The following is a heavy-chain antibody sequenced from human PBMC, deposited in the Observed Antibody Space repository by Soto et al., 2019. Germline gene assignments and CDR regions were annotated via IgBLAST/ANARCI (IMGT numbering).Heavy chain of an antibody. Sequence: EVQLVESGGGLVKPGGSLRLSCAASGLTFSSYSMNWVRQAPGKGLEWVSSISSSSSYIYYADSVKGRFTISRDNAKNSLYLQMNSLRAEDTAVYYCARDCCGGRVDYWGQGTLVTVSS. CDR2: ISSSSSYI. V-gene: IGHV3-21*01. CDR3: ARDCCGGRVDY. J-gene: IGHJ4*02. CDR1: GLTFSSYS. D-gene: IGHD2-15*01.